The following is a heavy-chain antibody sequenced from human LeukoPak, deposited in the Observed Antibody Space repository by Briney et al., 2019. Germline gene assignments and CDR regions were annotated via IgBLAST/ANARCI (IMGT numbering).Heavy chain of an antibody. CDR3: AKAQGHSSSFDAFDI. CDR2: IKNDGSNT. CDR1: GFTFSSYW. V-gene: IGHV3-74*01. J-gene: IGHJ3*02. D-gene: IGHD6-6*01. Sequence: GGSLRLSCAASGFTFSSYWMHWVRQVPGKGLVWVSRIKNDGSNTTYADSVKGRFTISRDNAQNTLYLQMNSLRAEDTAVYYCAKAQGHSSSFDAFDIWGQGTMVTVSS.